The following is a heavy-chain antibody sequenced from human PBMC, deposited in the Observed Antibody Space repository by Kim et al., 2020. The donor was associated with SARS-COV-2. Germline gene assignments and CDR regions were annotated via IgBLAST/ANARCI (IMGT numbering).Heavy chain of an antibody. CDR2: INHSGST. V-gene: IGHV4-34*01. CDR3: ARDHRRHYGDDFDY. D-gene: IGHD4-17*01. J-gene: IGHJ4*02. CDR1: GGSFSGYY. Sequence: SETLSLTCAVYGGSFSGYYWSWIRQPPGKGLEWIGEINHSGSTNYNPSLKSRVTISVDTSKNQFSLKLSSVTAADTAVYYCARDHRRHYGDDFDYWGQGTLVTVSS.